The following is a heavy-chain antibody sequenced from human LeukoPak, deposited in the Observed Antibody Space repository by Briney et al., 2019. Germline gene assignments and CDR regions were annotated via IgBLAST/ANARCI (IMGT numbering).Heavy chain of an antibody. V-gene: IGHV3-33*01. J-gene: IGHJ4*02. CDR2: IWYDGSNK. CDR1: GFTFSSYG. Sequence: GGSLRLSCAASGFTFSSYGMHWVRQAPGKGLEWVAVIWYDGSNKYYADSVKGRFTISRDNSKNTLYLQMNSLRAEDTAEYYCARDLPYSSSWNFDYWGQGTLVTVSS. CDR3: ARDLPYSSSWNFDY. D-gene: IGHD6-13*01.